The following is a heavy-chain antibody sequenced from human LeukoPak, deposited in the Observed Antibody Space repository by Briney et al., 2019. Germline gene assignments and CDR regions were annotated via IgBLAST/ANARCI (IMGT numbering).Heavy chain of an antibody. V-gene: IGHV3-48*03. CDR1: GFTFSSYE. CDR2: ISSSGSTI. Sequence: GGSLRLSCAASGFTFSSYEMNWVRQAPGKGLERVSYISSSGSTIYYADSVKGRFTISRDNAKNSLYLQMNSLRAEDTAVYYCATAVAGTGEDYWGQGTLVTVSS. CDR3: ATAVAGTGEDY. D-gene: IGHD6-19*01. J-gene: IGHJ4*02.